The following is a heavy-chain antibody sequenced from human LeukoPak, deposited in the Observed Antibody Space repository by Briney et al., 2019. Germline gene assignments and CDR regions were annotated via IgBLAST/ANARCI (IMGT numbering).Heavy chain of an antibody. CDR1: KFNFNSYV. Sequence: GGSLRLSCTTSKFNFNSYVMTWVRQAPGRGLEWVASISGSGGSTYYADSVKGRFTISRDNSKNTLYLQMNSLRAEDTAVYYCAKEKWLVRPPFDYWGQGTLVTVSS. CDR3: AKEKWLVRPPFDY. J-gene: IGHJ4*02. D-gene: IGHD6-19*01. CDR2: ISGSGGST. V-gene: IGHV3-23*01.